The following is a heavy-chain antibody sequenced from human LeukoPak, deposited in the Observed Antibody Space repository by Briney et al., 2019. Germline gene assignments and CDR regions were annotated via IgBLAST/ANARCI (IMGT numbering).Heavy chain of an antibody. CDR3: ARGAFDCSSTSCYLYYYYMDV. CDR1: GGSISSGDYY. D-gene: IGHD2-2*01. Sequence: SETLSLTCTVSGGSISSGDYYWSWIRQPPGKGLEWIGYIYYSGSTYYNPSPKSRVTISVDTSKNQFSLKLSSVTAADTAVYYCARGAFDCSSTSCYLYYYYMDVWGKGTTVTVSS. J-gene: IGHJ6*03. V-gene: IGHV4-30-4*08. CDR2: IYYSGST.